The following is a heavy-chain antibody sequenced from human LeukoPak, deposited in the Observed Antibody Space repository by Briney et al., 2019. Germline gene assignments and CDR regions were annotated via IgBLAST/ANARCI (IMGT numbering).Heavy chain of an antibody. CDR1: GYTFTSYG. CDR3: ARRAPNYDILTGYYPAYYYYYMDV. CDR2: ISAYNGNT. D-gene: IGHD3-9*01. J-gene: IGHJ6*03. V-gene: IGHV1-18*01. Sequence: GASVKVSCKASGYTFTSYGISWVRQAPGQGLEWMGWISAYNGNTNYAQKLQGRVTMTTDTSTSTAYMELRSLRSDDTAVYYCARRAPNYDILTGYYPAYYYYYMDVWGKGTTVTVSS.